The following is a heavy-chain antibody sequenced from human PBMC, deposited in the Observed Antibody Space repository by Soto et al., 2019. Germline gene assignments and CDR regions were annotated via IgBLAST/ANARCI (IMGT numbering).Heavy chain of an antibody. Sequence: QVQLVQSGAEVKKPGASVKVSCKASGYTFTSYYMHWVRQAPGQGLEWMGIINPSGGSTSYAQKFQGRVNMTRDTSTSTVYIELSSLRSEDTAVYYCARGVALGVVTATLKYFQHWGQGTLVTVSS. D-gene: IGHD2-21*02. V-gene: IGHV1-46*01. CDR3: ARGVALGVVTATLKYFQH. CDR2: INPSGGST. CDR1: GYTFTSYY. J-gene: IGHJ1*01.